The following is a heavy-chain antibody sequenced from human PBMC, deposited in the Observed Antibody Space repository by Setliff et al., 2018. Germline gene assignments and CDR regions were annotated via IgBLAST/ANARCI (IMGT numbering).Heavy chain of an antibody. Sequence: ASVKVSCKASGYTLTTYYMHWVRQAPGQGLEWMGGTIPVFGTTDYAQKFQGRVTLMTDESTSTAYMELSSLTSEDTAVYYCAREGVHTWSSTDYHYYMDVWGRGTTVTVSS. CDR2: TIPVFGTT. CDR1: GYTLTTYY. V-gene: IGHV1-69*05. J-gene: IGHJ6*03. CDR3: AREGVHTWSSTDYHYYMDV. D-gene: IGHD2-21*01.